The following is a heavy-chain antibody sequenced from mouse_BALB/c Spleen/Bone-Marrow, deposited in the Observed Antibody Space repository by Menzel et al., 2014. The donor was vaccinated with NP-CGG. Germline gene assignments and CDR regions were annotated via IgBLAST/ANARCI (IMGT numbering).Heavy chain of an antibody. D-gene: IGHD2-2*01. CDR2: IYPYNGGT. CDR3: AREGGYYDAMDY. J-gene: IGHJ4*01. CDR1: GYTFTDYN. V-gene: IGHV1S29*02. Sequence: EVQLQQSGPELVKPGASVKISCKASGYTFTDYNMQWVKQSHGKSLEWIGYIYPYNGGTGYNQKFRSKATLTVDSSSSTAYMELRSLTSEDSAVCYCAREGGYYDAMDYWGQGTSVTVSS.